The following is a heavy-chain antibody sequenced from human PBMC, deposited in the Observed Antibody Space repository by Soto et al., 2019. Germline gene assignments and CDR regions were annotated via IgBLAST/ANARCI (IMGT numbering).Heavy chain of an antibody. V-gene: IGHV3-7*01. CDR1: GFTFSSFW. CDR2: IKEDGSEK. J-gene: IGHJ3*02. Sequence: EVQLVESGGGLVQPGGSLRLSCAASGFTFSSFWMSWVRQAPGKGLEWLANIKEDGSEKYYVDSLKGRFTISRDNAKKSLYVQMNRLRDEDTVVYYGASGGIGYCTGGSCYYTAFDIWGQGSMVTVSS. CDR3: ASGGIGYCTGGSCYYTAFDI. D-gene: IGHD2-15*01.